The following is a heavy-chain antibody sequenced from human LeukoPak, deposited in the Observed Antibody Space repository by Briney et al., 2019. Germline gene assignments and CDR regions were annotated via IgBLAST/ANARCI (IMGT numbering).Heavy chain of an antibody. CDR1: GGSISSSNW. J-gene: IGHJ2*01. CDR2: IYHSGST. Sequence: SEILSLTCAVSGGSISSSNWWSWVRQPPGKGLEWIGEIYHSGSTNYNPSLKSRVTISVDKSKNQFSLKLSSVTAADTAVYYCARRLGPGGYYYDSSGYYYGGYFDLWGRGTLVTVSS. V-gene: IGHV4-4*02. D-gene: IGHD3-22*01. CDR3: ARRLGPGGYYYDSSGYYYGGYFDL.